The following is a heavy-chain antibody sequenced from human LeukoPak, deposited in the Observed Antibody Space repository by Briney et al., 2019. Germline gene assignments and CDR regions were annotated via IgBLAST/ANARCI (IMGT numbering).Heavy chain of an antibody. D-gene: IGHD2-2*01. J-gene: IGHJ5*02. CDR3: ARYCSSTSCSDVWFDP. Sequence: ASVKVSCKASGGTFSSYAIGWVRQAPGQGLEWMGRIIPIFGIANYAQKLQGRVTITADKSTSTAYMELSSLRSEDTAVYYCARYCSSTSCSDVWFDPWGQGTLVTVSS. CDR1: GGTFSSYA. CDR2: IIPIFGIA. V-gene: IGHV1-69*04.